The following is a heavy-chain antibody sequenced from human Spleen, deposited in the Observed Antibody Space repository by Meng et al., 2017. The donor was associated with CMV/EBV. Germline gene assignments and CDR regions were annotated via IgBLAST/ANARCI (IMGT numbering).Heavy chain of an antibody. Sequence: GESLKISCAASGFTVSSNYMSWVRQAPGKGLEWVSVIYSGGSTYYADSVKGRFSISRDDSKNTLYLQMNSLRAEDTAVYYCARGAKSYDSSGLGHWGQGTLVTVSS. CDR1: GFTVSSNY. V-gene: IGHV3-53*01. CDR3: ARGAKSYDSSGLGH. J-gene: IGHJ1*01. D-gene: IGHD3-22*01. CDR2: IYSGGST.